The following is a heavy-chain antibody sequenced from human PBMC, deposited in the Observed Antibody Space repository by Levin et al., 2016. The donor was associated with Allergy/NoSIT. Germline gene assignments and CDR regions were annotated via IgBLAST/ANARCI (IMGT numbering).Heavy chain of an antibody. Sequence: GESLKISCAASGFTFSSYGMNWIRQAPGKGLECISDISPSGSPRYLADSVKGRFTISRDNAKNSLYLQMNSLRAEDTAVYYCANSLHYNNVNYWGQGTLVTVSS. D-gene: IGHD1-1*01. V-gene: IGHV3-48*04. CDR2: ISPSGSPR. J-gene: IGHJ4*02. CDR3: ANSLHYNNVNY. CDR1: GFTFSSYG.